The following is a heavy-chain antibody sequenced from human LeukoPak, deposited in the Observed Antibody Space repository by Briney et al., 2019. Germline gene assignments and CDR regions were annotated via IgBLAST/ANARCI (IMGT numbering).Heavy chain of an antibody. J-gene: IGHJ4*02. CDR2: ISGSGGST. CDR3: AKDPHYDFWSGWNFDY. Sequence: GGSLRLSCAASGFTFSSYAMSWVRRAPGKGLEWVSAISGSGGSTYYADSVKGRFTISRDNSKNTLYLQMNSLRAEDTAAYYCAKDPHYDFWSGWNFDYWGQGTLVTVSS. D-gene: IGHD3-3*01. CDR1: GFTFSSYA. V-gene: IGHV3-23*01.